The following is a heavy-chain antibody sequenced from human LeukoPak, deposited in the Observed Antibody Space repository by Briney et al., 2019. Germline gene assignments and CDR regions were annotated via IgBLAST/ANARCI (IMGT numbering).Heavy chain of an antibody. J-gene: IGHJ4*02. CDR3: AKDRSIGTYYTFDH. Sequence: GGSLRLSCATSGFTFSDYAMTWVRQAPGKGLEWVAPISGSGVMTYYADSVKGRFTVSGDNSKNTVYLQMSSLTAADTAVYYCAKDRSIGTYYTFDHWGQGTLVTVSS. CDR2: ISGSGVMT. V-gene: IGHV3-23*01. D-gene: IGHD1-26*01. CDR1: GFTFSDYA.